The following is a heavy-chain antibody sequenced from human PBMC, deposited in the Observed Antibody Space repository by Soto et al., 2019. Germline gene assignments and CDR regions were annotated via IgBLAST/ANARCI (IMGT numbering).Heavy chain of an antibody. CDR1: GYTFTSYG. CDR2: ISAYNGNT. D-gene: IGHD3-22*01. CDR3: ARGDPIYYYDSSGYFDFDY. Sequence: GASVKVSCKASGYTFTSYGISWVRQAPGQGLEWMGWISAYNGNTNYAQKLQGRVTMTTDTSTSTAYMELRSLRSDDTAVYYCARGDPIYYYDSSGYFDFDYWGQGTLVTVSS. V-gene: IGHV1-18*01. J-gene: IGHJ4*02.